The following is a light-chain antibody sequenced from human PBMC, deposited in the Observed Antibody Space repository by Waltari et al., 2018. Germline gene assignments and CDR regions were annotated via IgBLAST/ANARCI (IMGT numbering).Light chain of an antibody. J-gene: IGLJ1*01. V-gene: IGLV2-14*01. CDR3: SSYPSSSTYV. Sequence: QSALTQPASVSVSPGQSITISCTGTSSDVCGYNYVYWYQQHPGKAPKRMIYDVSKRPSGVSNRFSGSKSGNTASMTISGLQAEDAADYYCSSYPSSSTYVFGTGTKVTVL. CDR2: DVS. CDR1: SSDVCGYNY.